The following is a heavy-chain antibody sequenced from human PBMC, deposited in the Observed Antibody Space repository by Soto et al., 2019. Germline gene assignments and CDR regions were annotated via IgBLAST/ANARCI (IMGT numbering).Heavy chain of an antibody. CDR3: AKDLVVITMGFDY. CDR2: ISGSGGST. CDR1: GFTFSSYA. Sequence: GGSLRLSCAASGFTFSSYAMSWVRQAPGKGLEWVSAISGSGGSTYYADSVKGRFTISRDNSENTLYLQMNSLRAEDTAVYYCAKDLVVITMGFDYWGQGTLVTVSS. D-gene: IGHD3-22*01. J-gene: IGHJ4*02. V-gene: IGHV3-23*01.